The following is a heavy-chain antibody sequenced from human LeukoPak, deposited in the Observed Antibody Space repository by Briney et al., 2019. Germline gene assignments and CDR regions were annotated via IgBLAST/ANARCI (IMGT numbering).Heavy chain of an antibody. CDR1: GFTFSSYA. CDR3: ASRGIAVAGTWDWFDP. V-gene: IGHV3-30-3*01. Sequence: GGSLRLSCAASGFTFSSYAMHWVRQAPGKGLEWVAVISYDGSNKYYADSVKGRFTISRDNSKNTLYLQMNSLRAEDTAVHYCASRGIAVAGTWDWFDPWGQGTLVTVSS. J-gene: IGHJ5*02. D-gene: IGHD6-19*01. CDR2: ISYDGSNK.